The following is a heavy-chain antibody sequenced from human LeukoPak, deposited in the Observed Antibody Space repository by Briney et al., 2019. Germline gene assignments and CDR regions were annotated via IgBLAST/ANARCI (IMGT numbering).Heavy chain of an antibody. CDR3: GRDTVGYGGAFDI. CDR1: GFSVSSNY. CDR2: IYSSGDT. V-gene: IGHV3-66*01. J-gene: IGHJ3*02. Sequence: GGSLRLSCAASGFSVSSNYMSWVRQAPGKGLEWVSVIYSSGDTYNADSVKGRFTISRDNSKNTLYLQVNSLRPEDTAVYYCGRDTVGYGGAFDIWGQGTMVTVSS. D-gene: IGHD5-18*01.